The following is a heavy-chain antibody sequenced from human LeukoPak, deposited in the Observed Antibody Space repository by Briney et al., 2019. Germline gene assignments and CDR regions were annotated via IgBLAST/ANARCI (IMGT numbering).Heavy chain of an antibody. J-gene: IGHJ4*02. D-gene: IGHD6-13*01. CDR3: AKDLSDSSSFDY. CDR2: ISWNSGSI. Sequence: GRSLRLSCAASGFTFDDYAMHWVREAPGKGLEWVSGISWNSGSIAYADSVKGRFTISRDNAKNSLYLQMNSLRAEDTALYYCAKDLSDSSSFDYWGQGTLVTVSS. V-gene: IGHV3-9*01. CDR1: GFTFDDYA.